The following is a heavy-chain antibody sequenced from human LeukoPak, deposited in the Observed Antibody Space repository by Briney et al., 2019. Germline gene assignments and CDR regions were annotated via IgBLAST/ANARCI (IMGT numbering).Heavy chain of an antibody. D-gene: IGHD6-19*01. V-gene: IGHV3-9*01. CDR1: GFTFDDYA. Sequence: PGGSLRLSCAASGFTFDDYAMHWVRQAPGKGLEWVSGISWNSGSIGYADSVKGRFTISRDNAKNSLYLQMNNLRAEDTALYYCVKDTTAVALWMDYWGQGTLVTVSS. J-gene: IGHJ4*02. CDR2: ISWNSGSI. CDR3: VKDTTAVALWMDY.